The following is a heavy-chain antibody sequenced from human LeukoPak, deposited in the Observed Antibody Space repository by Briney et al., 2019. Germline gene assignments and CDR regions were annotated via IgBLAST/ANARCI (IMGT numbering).Heavy chain of an antibody. D-gene: IGHD6-19*01. Sequence: GGSLRLSCAASGFTFGGYGMSWVRQAPGKGLEWVSGINGKGGGTFYADSVKGRFTISRDNSKNTLFLQMNSLRAEDTAVYYCAKGTAVADIYFDQWGQGTLVTVSS. CDR1: GFTFGGYG. CDR3: AKGTAVADIYFDQ. CDR2: INGKGGGT. V-gene: IGHV3-23*01. J-gene: IGHJ4*02.